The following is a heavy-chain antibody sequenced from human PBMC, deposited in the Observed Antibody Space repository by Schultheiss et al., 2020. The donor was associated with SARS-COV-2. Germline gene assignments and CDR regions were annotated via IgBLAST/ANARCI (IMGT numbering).Heavy chain of an antibody. CDR3: ARDGLAAAGTNHFDY. Sequence: GGSLRLSCAASGFTFSSYAMHWVRQAPGKGLEWVAVISYDGINKYYADSVKGRFTISRDNSKNTLYLQMNSLRAEDTAVYYCARDGLAAAGTNHFDYWGQGTLVTVSS. CDR1: GFTFSSYA. CDR2: ISYDGINK. V-gene: IGHV3-30-3*01. D-gene: IGHD6-13*01. J-gene: IGHJ4*02.